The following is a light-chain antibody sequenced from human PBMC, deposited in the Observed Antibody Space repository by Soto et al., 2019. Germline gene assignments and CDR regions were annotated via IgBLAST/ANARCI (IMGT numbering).Light chain of an antibody. V-gene: IGLV2-23*02. CDR2: EVS. CDR1: SSDVGSYNL. J-gene: IGLJ1*01. CDR3: CSYAGSSTYL. Sequence: QSVLTQPASVSGSPGQSITISCTGTSSDVGSYNLVSWYQQHPGKAPKLMIYEVSKRPSGVSNRFSGSKSGNTASLTISGLQAEDEADYYCCSYAGSSTYLFGTGPKVTVL.